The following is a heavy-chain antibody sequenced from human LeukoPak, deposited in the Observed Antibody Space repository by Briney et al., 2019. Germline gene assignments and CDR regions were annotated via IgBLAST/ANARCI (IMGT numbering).Heavy chain of an antibody. CDR2: IYYSGST. Sequence: PSETLSLTCTVSGGPISSYYWSWIRQPPGKGLEWIGYIYYSGSTNYNPSLKSRVTISVDTSKNQFSLKLSSVTAADTAVYYCARSSEHNGYNYDAFDIWGQGTMVTVSS. D-gene: IGHD5-24*01. CDR1: GGPISSYY. J-gene: IGHJ3*02. CDR3: ARSSEHNGYNYDAFDI. V-gene: IGHV4-59*01.